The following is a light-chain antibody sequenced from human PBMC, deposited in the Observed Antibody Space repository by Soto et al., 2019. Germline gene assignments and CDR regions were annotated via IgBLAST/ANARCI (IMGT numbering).Light chain of an antibody. Sequence: QSVLTQPPSVSGAPGPGVTISCTGSSSNIGAGYDVHWYQQLPGTAPKLLIYGNSNRPSGVPDRFSGSKSGTSASLAITGLQAEDEADYYCQSYDSSLSGYVFGTGTKVTVL. CDR1: SSNIGAGYD. J-gene: IGLJ1*01. CDR3: QSYDSSLSGYV. CDR2: GNS. V-gene: IGLV1-40*01.